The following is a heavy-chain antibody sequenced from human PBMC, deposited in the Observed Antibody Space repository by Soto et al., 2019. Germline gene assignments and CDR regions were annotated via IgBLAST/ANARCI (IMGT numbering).Heavy chain of an antibody. CDR1: GGSISSSSYY. D-gene: IGHD3-10*01. Sequence: SETLSLTCTVSGGSISSSSYYWGWIRQPPGKGLEWIGSIYYSGSTYHNPSLKSRVTISVDTSKNQFSLKLSSVTAADTAVYYCARHQGDVLLWFGELESNWFDPWGQGTLVTVSS. CDR3: ARHQGDVLLWFGELESNWFDP. V-gene: IGHV4-39*01. J-gene: IGHJ5*02. CDR2: IYYSGST.